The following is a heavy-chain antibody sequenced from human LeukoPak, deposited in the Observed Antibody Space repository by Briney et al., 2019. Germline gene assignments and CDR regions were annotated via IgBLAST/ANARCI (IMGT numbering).Heavy chain of an antibody. CDR3: AKVKVVDIRDGAFDY. CDR2: ISYDGSNK. D-gene: IGHD5-24*01. J-gene: IGHJ4*02. Sequence: GGSLRLSCAASGFTFSSYGMHWVRQAPGKGLEWVAVISYDGSNKYYADSVKGRFTISRDNSKNTLYLQMNSLRAEDTAVYYCAKVKVVDIRDGAFDYWGQGTLVTVSS. CDR1: GFTFSSYG. V-gene: IGHV3-30*18.